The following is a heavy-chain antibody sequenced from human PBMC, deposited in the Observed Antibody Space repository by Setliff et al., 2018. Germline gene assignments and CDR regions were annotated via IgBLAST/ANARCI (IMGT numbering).Heavy chain of an antibody. Sequence: LSLTCTASGYSISSGYYWGWIRQPTGKGLEWIGSIYHSGSTYYNPSLKSRVTISVDTSKNQFSLKLSSVTAADTAVYYCARDVHSGGSVTCHWGQGTLVTVSS. CDR1: GYSISSGYY. V-gene: IGHV4-38-2*02. D-gene: IGHD2-15*01. CDR3: ARDVHSGGSVTCH. CDR2: IYHSGST. J-gene: IGHJ4*02.